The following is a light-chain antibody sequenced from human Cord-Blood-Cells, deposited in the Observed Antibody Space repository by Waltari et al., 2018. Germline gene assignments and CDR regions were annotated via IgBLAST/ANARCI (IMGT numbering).Light chain of an antibody. V-gene: IGLV1-47*01. CDR2: RNN. Sequence: QSVLTQPPSPSGTPGQRVTISCSGSSSHIGSNYVYWYQQLPGTAPKVLIYRNNQRPSGVPDRFSGSKSGTSASLAISGLRSEDEADYYCAAWDDSLSGVVFGGGTKLTVL. CDR1: SSHIGSNY. J-gene: IGLJ2*01. CDR3: AAWDDSLSGVV.